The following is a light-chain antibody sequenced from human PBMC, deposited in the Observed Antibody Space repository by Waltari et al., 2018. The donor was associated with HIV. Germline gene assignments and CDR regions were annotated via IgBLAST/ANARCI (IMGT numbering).Light chain of an antibody. Sequence: EIVLTQSPATLSLSPGDSATLSCRASQSVGSYLAWYQQKHGQAPSLLIFDTSDTATGIPARFSGTGSGTDFTLTISSLEPEDFAVYYCQHRYNWPRVTFGQGTRLEIK. J-gene: IGKJ5*01. V-gene: IGKV3-11*01. CDR1: QSVGSY. CDR3: QHRYNWPRVT. CDR2: DTS.